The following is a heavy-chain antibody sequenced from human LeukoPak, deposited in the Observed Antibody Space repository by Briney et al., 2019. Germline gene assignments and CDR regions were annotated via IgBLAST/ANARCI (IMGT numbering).Heavy chain of an antibody. CDR2: ISSSSSTI. CDR3: AKEGERGYIHRSNYFDY. D-gene: IGHD3-22*01. CDR1: GFTFSSYN. Sequence: PGGSLRLSCAASGFTFSSYNMNWVRQAPGKGLEWVSHISSSSSTIYYADSVKGRFTISRDNAKNSLYLQMNSLRAEDTAVYYCAKEGERGYIHRSNYFDYWGQGTLVTVSS. V-gene: IGHV3-48*01. J-gene: IGHJ4*02.